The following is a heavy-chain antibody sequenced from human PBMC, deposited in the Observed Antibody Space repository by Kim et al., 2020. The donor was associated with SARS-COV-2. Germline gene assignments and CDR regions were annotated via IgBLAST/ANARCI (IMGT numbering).Heavy chain of an antibody. Sequence: NGYTTEYAASVKGRFTISRDDSENSLYLHMHSLKTEDTAMYYCATTMFTNYWGQGTLVTVSS. CDR3: ATTMFTNY. D-gene: IGHD3-10*02. CDR2: NGYTT. J-gene: IGHJ4*02. V-gene: IGHV3-72*01.